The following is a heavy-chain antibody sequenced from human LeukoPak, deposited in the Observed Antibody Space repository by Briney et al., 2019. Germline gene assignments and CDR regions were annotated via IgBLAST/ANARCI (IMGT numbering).Heavy chain of an antibody. Sequence: SETLSLTCTLSGGSISTYYWSWIRQPPGKGLEWIGYIYHSGGTNYNPSLKSRVTISVDTSKNQFSLKLSPVTAADTAVYYCARGGGYASPIGYWGQGALVTVSS. CDR3: ARGGGYASPIGY. J-gene: IGHJ4*02. D-gene: IGHD5-12*01. CDR2: IYHSGGT. V-gene: IGHV4-59*01. CDR1: GGSISTYY.